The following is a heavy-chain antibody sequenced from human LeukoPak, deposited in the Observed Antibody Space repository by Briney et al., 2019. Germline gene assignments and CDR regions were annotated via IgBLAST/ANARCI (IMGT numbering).Heavy chain of an antibody. CDR2: IIPIFGTA. J-gene: IGHJ4*02. CDR3: ARSVTGTPRSFDY. V-gene: IGHV1-69*13. Sequence: SVKVSCKASGGTFSSYATSWVRQAPGQGLEWMGGIIPIFGTANYAQKFQGRVTITADESTSTAYIELSSLRSEDTAVYYCARSVTGTPRSFDYWGQGTLVTVSS. CDR1: GGTFSSYA. D-gene: IGHD1-7*01.